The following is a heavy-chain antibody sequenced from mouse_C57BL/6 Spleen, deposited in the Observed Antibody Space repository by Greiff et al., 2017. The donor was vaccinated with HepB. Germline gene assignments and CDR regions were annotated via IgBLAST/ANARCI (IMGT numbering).Heavy chain of an antibody. CDR2: INPSSGYT. CDR1: GYTFTSYW. V-gene: IGHV1-7*01. D-gene: IGHD3-2*02. CDR3: ARSLDSSGYGFDY. J-gene: IGHJ2*01. Sequence: QVQLKQSGAELAKPGASVKLSCKASGYTFTSYWMHWVKQRPGQGLEWIGYINPSSGYTKYNQKFKDKATLTADKSSSTAYMQLSSLTYEDSAVYYCARSLDSSGYGFDYWGQGTTLTVSS.